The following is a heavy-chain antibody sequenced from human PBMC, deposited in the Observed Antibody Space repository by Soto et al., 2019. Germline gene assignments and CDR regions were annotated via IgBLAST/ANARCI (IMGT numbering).Heavy chain of an antibody. CDR1: GFSFGGHH. CDR2: IWYDGSQK. Sequence: GGSLRLSCAASGFSFGGHHMHWLRQAPGKGLEWVSIIWYDGSQKYYADAVKGRFTVSRDNSKNILYLQMDSLRVEDTAVYYCTTETNLSFDYWGQGALVTVSS. CDR3: TTETNLSFDY. J-gene: IGHJ4*02. V-gene: IGHV3-33*01.